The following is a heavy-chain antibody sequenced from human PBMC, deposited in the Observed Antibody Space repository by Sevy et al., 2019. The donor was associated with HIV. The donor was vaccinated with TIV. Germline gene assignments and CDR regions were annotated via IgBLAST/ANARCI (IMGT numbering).Heavy chain of an antibody. CDR1: GFIFSNYE. Sequence: GGSLRLSCKAYGFIFSNYEMNWVRQAPGKGLEWVSYISPSGHAIYYADSVKGRFTVSRDNAKNSLYLQMNSLRGDDTALYYCARDIDSSGYSYAFDLWGQGTMVTVSS. CDR2: ISPSGHAI. J-gene: IGHJ3*01. V-gene: IGHV3-48*03. D-gene: IGHD3-22*01. CDR3: ARDIDSSGYSYAFDL.